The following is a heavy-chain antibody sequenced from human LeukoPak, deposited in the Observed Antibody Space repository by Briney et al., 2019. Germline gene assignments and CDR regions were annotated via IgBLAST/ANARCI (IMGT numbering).Heavy chain of an antibody. D-gene: IGHD3-10*01. V-gene: IGHV3-7*04. CDR1: GFTFSIYA. CDR3: ARDRGGILDF. CDR2: IKQDGSAN. J-gene: IGHJ4*02. Sequence: GGSLRLSCAASGFTFSIYAMTWVRQAPGKGLEWVANIKQDGSANNYVGSVGGRFTISRDNARTSMELQMNCLRVEDTAVYYCARDRGGILDFWGQGTLVTVSS.